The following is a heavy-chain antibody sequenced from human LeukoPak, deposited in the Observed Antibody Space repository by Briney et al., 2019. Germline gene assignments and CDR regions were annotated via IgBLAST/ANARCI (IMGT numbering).Heavy chain of an antibody. Sequence: PGGSLRLSCSASGFTFSSYAMHWVRQAPGKGLEYVSAISSNGGSTYYADSVKGRFTISRDNSKNTLYLQMSSLRAEDTAVYYCVKPRGYSSSWYYFDYWGQGTLVTVSS. CDR2: ISSNGGST. J-gene: IGHJ4*02. D-gene: IGHD6-13*01. V-gene: IGHV3-64D*06. CDR1: GFTFSSYA. CDR3: VKPRGYSSSWYYFDY.